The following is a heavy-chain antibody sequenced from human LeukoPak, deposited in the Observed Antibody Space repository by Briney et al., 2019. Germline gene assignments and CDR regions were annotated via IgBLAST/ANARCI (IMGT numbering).Heavy chain of an antibody. V-gene: IGHV4-59*12. CDR3: AREVADYGGYYYYHYMDV. Sequence: ETSETLSLTCTVSGGSISSYYWSWIRQPPGKGLEWIGYIYYSGSTNYNPSLKSRVTISVDTSKNQFSLKLSSVTAADTAMYYCAREVADYGGYYYYHYMDVWGKGTTVTISS. CDR2: IYYSGST. CDR1: GGSISSYY. J-gene: IGHJ6*03. D-gene: IGHD4-23*01.